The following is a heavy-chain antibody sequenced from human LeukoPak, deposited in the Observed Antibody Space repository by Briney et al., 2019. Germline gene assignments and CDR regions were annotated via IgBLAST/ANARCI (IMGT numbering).Heavy chain of an antibody. Sequence: SETLSLTCTVSGGSISSSSYYWGWIRLPPGKGLEWIGSFYYSGSTYYNPSLKSRVTISVDTSKNQFSLKLTSVTAADTAVYYCALRGLYCSASTRGGALHIWGQGTMVTVSS. D-gene: IGHD2-15*01. CDR1: GGSISSSSYY. CDR3: ALRGLYCSASTRGGALHI. CDR2: FYYSGST. V-gene: IGHV4-39*07. J-gene: IGHJ3*02.